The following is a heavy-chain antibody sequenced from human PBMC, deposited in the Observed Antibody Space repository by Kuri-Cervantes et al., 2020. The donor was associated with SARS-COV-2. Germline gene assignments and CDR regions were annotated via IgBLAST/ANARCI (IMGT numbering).Heavy chain of an antibody. D-gene: IGHD2-2*01. CDR3: AREDLSVVVPAAFFDY. Sequence: SETLSLTCAVYGGSFSGYYWSWIRQPPGKGLEWIGEINHSGSTNYNPSLKSRVTISVDTSKNQFSLKLSSVTAADTAVYYCAREDLSVVVPAAFFDYWGQGTLVTDSS. CDR2: INHSGST. V-gene: IGHV4-34*01. CDR1: GGSFSGYY. J-gene: IGHJ4*02.